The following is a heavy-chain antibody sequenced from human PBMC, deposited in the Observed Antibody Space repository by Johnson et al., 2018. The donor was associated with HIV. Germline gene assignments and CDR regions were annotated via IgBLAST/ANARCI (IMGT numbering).Heavy chain of an antibody. J-gene: IGHJ3*01. V-gene: IGHV3-30*02. CDR3: AKEESGRFLAFDL. Sequence: QVQLVESGGGVVQPGGSLRLSCAASGFTFSSYGMHWVRQAPGKGLEWVAFIRYDGSNKYYADSVKGRFTISRDNSKNTLYLQMNSLRPEDTAVFYCAKEESGRFLAFDLWGQGTMVTVSS. D-gene: IGHD1-26*01. CDR2: IRYDGSNK. CDR1: GFTFSSYG.